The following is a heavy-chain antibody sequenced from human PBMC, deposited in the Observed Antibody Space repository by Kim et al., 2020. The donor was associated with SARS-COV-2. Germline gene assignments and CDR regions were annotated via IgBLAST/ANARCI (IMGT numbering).Heavy chain of an antibody. Sequence: PSLKSRDTISIDTSKNQFSLKLSSVTAADTAVYYCARDHWQLESNWFDPWGQGTLVTVSS. D-gene: IGHD6-6*01. J-gene: IGHJ5*02. CDR3: ARDHWQLESNWFDP. V-gene: IGHV4-59*01.